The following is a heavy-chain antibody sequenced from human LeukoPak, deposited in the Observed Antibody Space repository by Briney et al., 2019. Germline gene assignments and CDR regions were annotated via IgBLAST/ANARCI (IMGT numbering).Heavy chain of an antibody. D-gene: IGHD3-22*01. J-gene: IGHJ4*02. CDR1: GGSISSSSYY. Sequence: SETLSLTCTVSGGSISSSSYYWGWIRQPPGKGLEWIGSIYYSGSTYHNPSLKSRVTISVDTSKNQFSLKLSSVTAADTAVYYCARRRIEYYDSSGSLNFDYWGQGTLVTVSS. CDR3: ARRRIEYYDSSGSLNFDY. CDR2: IYYSGST. V-gene: IGHV4-39*01.